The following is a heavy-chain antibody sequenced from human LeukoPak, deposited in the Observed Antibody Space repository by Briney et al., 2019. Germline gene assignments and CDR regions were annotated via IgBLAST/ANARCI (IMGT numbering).Heavy chain of an antibody. V-gene: IGHV4-38-2*02. J-gene: IGHJ3*02. D-gene: IGHD3-10*01. CDR3: ARDYLGYGSGKWDDAFDI. CDR1: GYSISSGYY. Sequence: SETLSLTCAVSGYSISSGYYWGWIRQPPGKGLEWIGNIYHSGSTYYNPSLKSRVIISVDTSKNQFSLKLSSVTAADTAVYYCARDYLGYGSGKWDDAFDIWGQGTMVTVSS. CDR2: IYHSGST.